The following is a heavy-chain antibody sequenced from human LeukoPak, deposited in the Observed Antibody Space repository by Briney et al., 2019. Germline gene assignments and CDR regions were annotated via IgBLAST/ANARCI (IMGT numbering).Heavy chain of an antibody. Sequence: SETLSLTCAVYGGSFSGYYWSWIRQPPGKGLEWIGEINHSGSTNYNPSLKSRVTISVDTSKNQFSLKLSSVTAADTAVYYCARDFPRQGVYFDYWGQGTLVTVSS. V-gene: IGHV4-34*01. J-gene: IGHJ4*02. CDR2: INHSGST. CDR1: GGSFSGYY. CDR3: ARDFPRQGVYFDY.